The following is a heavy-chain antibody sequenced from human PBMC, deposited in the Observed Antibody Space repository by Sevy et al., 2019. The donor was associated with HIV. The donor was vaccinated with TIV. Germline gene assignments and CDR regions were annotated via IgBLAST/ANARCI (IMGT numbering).Heavy chain of an antibody. CDR3: ARELWPGDY. Sequence: GSLRLSCAASGFTFSDYFMGWVRKAPGKGLEWIANINQDGSLKNYVDSVKGRFTITRDNAKNLFSLQMNSLRVDDTAVYYCARELWPGDYWGQGTLVTVSS. D-gene: IGHD2-21*01. CDR2: INQDGSLK. V-gene: IGHV3-7*01. CDR1: GFTFSDYF. J-gene: IGHJ4*02.